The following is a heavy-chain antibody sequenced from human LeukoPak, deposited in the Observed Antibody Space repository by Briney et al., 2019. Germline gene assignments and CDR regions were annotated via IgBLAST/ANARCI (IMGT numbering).Heavy chain of an antibody. CDR1: GFIFSDYY. CDR2: SRNKANSYTT. Sequence: GGTLRLSCATSGFIFSDYYIDWVRPAPAKGLEWVGRSRNKANSYTTEYAPSVNGRFTISRDDSENTLHLQMSSLKTEDTAMYYCTRCSTGTRLYYFDFWGQGTLVTVSS. D-gene: IGHD1/OR15-1a*01. CDR3: TRCSTGTRLYYFDF. V-gene: IGHV3-72*01. J-gene: IGHJ4*02.